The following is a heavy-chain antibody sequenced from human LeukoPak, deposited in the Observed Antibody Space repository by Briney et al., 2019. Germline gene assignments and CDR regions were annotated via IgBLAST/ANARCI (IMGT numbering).Heavy chain of an antibody. Sequence: GASVKVSCKASGYTFTSYYMHWVRQAPGQGLEWMGIINPSGGSTSYAQKFQGRVTMTRDMSTSTVYMELSSLRSEDTAVYYCARAPGYGAVYYYYYYMDVWGKGTTVTVSS. CDR2: INPSGGST. D-gene: IGHD4-17*01. V-gene: IGHV1-46*01. CDR1: GYTFTSYY. J-gene: IGHJ6*03. CDR3: ARAPGYGAVYYYYYYMDV.